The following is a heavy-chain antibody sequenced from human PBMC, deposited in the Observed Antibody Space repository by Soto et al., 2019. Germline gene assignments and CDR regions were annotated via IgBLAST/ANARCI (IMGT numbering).Heavy chain of an antibody. J-gene: IGHJ6*02. Sequence: SATLSLTCTVSGGSISSYYWSGSRQPPGKGLEWIGYIYYSGSTNYNPSLKSRVTISVDTSKNQFSLKLSSVTAADTAVYYCARGGAAAGYYYYGMDVWGQGTTVTVSS. V-gene: IGHV4-59*01. CDR3: ARGGAAAGYYYYGMDV. D-gene: IGHD6-13*01. CDR2: IYYSGST. CDR1: GGSISSYY.